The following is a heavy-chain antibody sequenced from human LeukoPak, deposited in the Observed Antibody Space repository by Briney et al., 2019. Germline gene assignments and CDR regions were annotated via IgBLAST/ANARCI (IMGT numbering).Heavy chain of an antibody. CDR2: INQDGSVK. Sequence: GGSRRLSCAASRFTFSNYWMSWVRQAPGEGLEWVANINQDGSVKYYVDSIKGRFTISRDNAKNSVFLQMNSLRADDTAVYYCARIGYSSSSLDYWGQGTLVTVSS. CDR3: ARIGYSSSSLDY. V-gene: IGHV3-7*01. J-gene: IGHJ4*02. CDR1: RFTFSNYW. D-gene: IGHD6-6*01.